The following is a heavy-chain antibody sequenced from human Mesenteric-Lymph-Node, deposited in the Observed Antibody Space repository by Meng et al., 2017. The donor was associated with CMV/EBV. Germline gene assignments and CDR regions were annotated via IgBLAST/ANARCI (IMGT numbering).Heavy chain of an antibody. CDR3: ARVRQSYFDY. V-gene: IGHV1-2*02. J-gene: IGHJ4*02. D-gene: IGHD4-11*01. Sequence: ASVKVSCKASGYSFTGYCIHWVRQGPGQGLEWVGWINPNSGGTHYAQNFQGRVTMTRDTSISTTYMELSRLRADDTAVYYCARVRQSYFDYWGQGTLVTVSS. CDR2: INPNSGGT. CDR1: GYSFTGYC.